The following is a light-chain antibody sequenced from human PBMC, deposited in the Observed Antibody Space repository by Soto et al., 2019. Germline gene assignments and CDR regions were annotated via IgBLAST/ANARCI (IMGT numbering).Light chain of an antibody. CDR1: TSDIGGYNS. J-gene: IGLJ1*01. CDR3: SSYTSSTSLEV. Sequence: QSALTQPASVSGSPGQSITFSCTGTTSDIGGYNSVSWYQQHPGKVPKLMIYEVSNRPSGVSNRFSGSKSGDTASLTISGLQAEDEADYYCSSYTSSTSLEVFGTGTKVTVL. V-gene: IGLV2-14*01. CDR2: EVS.